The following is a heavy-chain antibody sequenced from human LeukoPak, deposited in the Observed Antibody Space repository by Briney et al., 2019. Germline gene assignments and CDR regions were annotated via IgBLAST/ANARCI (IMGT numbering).Heavy chain of an antibody. J-gene: IGHJ3*02. CDR2: INSDGSST. CDR1: GFTFSNYW. V-gene: IGHV3-74*01. CDR3: TRGLAYCGGDCYNSLDI. D-gene: IGHD2-21*02. Sequence: GGSLRLSCAASGFTFSNYWMHWVRQAPGKGLVWVSRINSDGSSTRYADSVKGRFTSSRDNAENTLYLQMNSLRAEDTAVYYCTRGLAYCGGDCYNSLDIWGQGTMVTVSS.